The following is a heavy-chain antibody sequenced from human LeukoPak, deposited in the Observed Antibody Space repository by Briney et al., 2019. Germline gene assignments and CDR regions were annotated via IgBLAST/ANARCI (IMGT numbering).Heavy chain of an antibody. V-gene: IGHV4-59*01. CDR3: ARVFDDYYDSSANPPLWFDP. D-gene: IGHD3-22*01. CDR1: GGSISSYF. CDR2: VYYSGSP. J-gene: IGHJ5*02. Sequence: SETLSLTCTACGGSISSYFWSWIRQPPGMGLEWIGYVYYSGSPNYNPSLKSRVTISVDTSKNQFSLRLRSVTAADTAVYYCARVFDDYYDSSANPPLWFDPWGQGTLVTVSS.